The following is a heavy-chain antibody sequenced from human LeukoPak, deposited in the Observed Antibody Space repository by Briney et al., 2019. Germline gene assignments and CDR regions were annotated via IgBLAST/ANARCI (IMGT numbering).Heavy chain of an antibody. J-gene: IGHJ6*04. V-gene: IGHV4-30-4*01. CDR1: GGSISSGGYY. Sequence: SETLSLTCTVSGGSISSGGYYWSWIRQPPGKGLEWIGYIYYSGSTYYNPSLKSRVTISVDTSKNQFSLKLSSVTAADTAVYYCARGITMVRGVTQIYYYGMDVWGKGTTVTVSS. CDR2: IYYSGST. D-gene: IGHD3-10*01. CDR3: ARGITMVRGVTQIYYYGMDV.